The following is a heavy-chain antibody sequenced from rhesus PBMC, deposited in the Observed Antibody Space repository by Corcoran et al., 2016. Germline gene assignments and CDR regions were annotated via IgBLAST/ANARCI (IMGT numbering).Heavy chain of an antibody. V-gene: IGHV4-127*01. J-gene: IGHJ4*01. Sequence: QVQLQESGPGLVKPSETLSLTCAVSGYSISSGYGWSWIRQPPGKGPEWIGYIFCSGSSTNYDPSLKSRVTLSVDTSKNQLSLKLSSVTAADTAVYYCARDSEYSGSWGQGVLVTVSS. CDR1: GYSISSGYG. CDR2: IFCSGSST. CDR3: ARDSEYSGS. D-gene: IGHD6-25*01.